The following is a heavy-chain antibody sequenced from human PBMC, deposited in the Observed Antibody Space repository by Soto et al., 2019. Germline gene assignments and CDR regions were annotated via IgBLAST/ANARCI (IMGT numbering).Heavy chain of an antibody. D-gene: IGHD3-10*01. Sequence: ASVKVSCKASGYTFTSYYMHWVRQAPGQGLEWMGMISASSGSTSYAQKLQGRVTMTTDTSTSTAYMELRSLRSDDTAVYYCARDAPYNAEPYYFDYWGQGTLVTVSS. J-gene: IGHJ4*02. CDR2: ISASSGST. V-gene: IGHV1-46*01. CDR3: ARDAPYNAEPYYFDY. CDR1: GYTFTSYY.